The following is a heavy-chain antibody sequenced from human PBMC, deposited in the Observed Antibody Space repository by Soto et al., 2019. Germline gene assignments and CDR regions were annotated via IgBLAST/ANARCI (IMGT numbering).Heavy chain of an antibody. V-gene: IGHV3-30*18. D-gene: IGHD6-13*01. CDR3: AKGATDSSSWYFDL. CDR2: ISYDGSNK. Sequence: QVQLVESGGGVVQPGRSLRLSCAASGFTFSSYGMHWVRQAPGKGLEWVAVISYDGSNKYYADSVKGRFTISRDNSKNTLYLQMNSLRAEDTAVYYCAKGATDSSSWYFDLWGRGTLVTVSS. J-gene: IGHJ2*01. CDR1: GFTFSSYG.